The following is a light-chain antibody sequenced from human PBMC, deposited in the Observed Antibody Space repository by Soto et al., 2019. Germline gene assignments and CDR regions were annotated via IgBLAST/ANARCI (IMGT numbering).Light chain of an antibody. CDR3: GSYASATLI. J-gene: IGLJ2*01. CDR1: NSDIGAYDY. V-gene: IGLV2-14*01. Sequence: QSALTQPASVSGSPGQSITISCTGSNSDIGAYDYVSWYQQHPGIPPTLLIYEVTFRPSGVPNRFSGSKSGNTATLTISGLLTEDEADYYCGSYASATLIFGGGTKLTVL. CDR2: EVT.